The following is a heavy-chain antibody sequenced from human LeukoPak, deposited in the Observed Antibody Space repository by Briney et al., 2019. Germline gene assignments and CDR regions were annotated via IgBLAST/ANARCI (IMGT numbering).Heavy chain of an antibody. CDR2: IYYSGST. Sequence: PGGSLTLSCAVSGFTSSNARMSWIRQPPGKGLEWIGYIYYSGSTNYNPSLKSRVTISVDTSKDQFSLKLSSVTAADTAVYYCARVGRYSRTLVSWGQGTLVTVSS. J-gene: IGHJ5*02. CDR1: GFTSSNAR. D-gene: IGHD1-26*01. V-gene: IGHV4-59*01. CDR3: ARVGRYSRTLVS.